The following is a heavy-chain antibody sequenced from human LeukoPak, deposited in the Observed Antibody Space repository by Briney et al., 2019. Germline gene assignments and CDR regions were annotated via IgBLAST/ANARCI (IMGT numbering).Heavy chain of an antibody. D-gene: IGHD3-22*01. CDR3: AKGDLYYYDSSGYYGFDY. Sequence: GGSLRLSCAASGFTFSSYAMSWVRQAPGKGLEWVSAISGSGGSTYYADSVKGRFTISRDNSKNTLYLQMNSLRAEDTAVYYCAKGDLYYYDSSGYYGFDYWGQGTLVTVSS. CDR2: ISGSGGST. CDR1: GFTFSSYA. J-gene: IGHJ4*02. V-gene: IGHV3-23*01.